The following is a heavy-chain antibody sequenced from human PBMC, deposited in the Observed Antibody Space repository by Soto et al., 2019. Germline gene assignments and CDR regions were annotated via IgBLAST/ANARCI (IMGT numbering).Heavy chain of an antibody. CDR1: GFTFGDYA. J-gene: IGHJ6*04. CDR3: TRDSVEYCSSTSCYTDYYYYGMDV. V-gene: IGHV3-49*04. D-gene: IGHD2-2*02. Sequence: GGSLRLSCTASGFTFGDYAMSWVRQAPGKGLEWVGFIRSKAYGGTTEYAASVKGRFTISRDDSKSIAYLQMNSLKTEDTAVYYCTRDSVEYCSSTSCYTDYYYYGMDVWGKGTTVTVPS. CDR2: IRSKAYGGTT.